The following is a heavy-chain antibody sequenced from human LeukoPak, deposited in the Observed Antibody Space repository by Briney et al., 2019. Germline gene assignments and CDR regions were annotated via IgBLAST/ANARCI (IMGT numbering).Heavy chain of an antibody. CDR1: GFTFSSYS. CDR2: IISNGGST. V-gene: IGHV3-64*01. Sequence: GRSLSLSCAPSGFTFSSYSMHWVRQPPGKGLEYLSAIISNGGSTYYANSVKGRFTISRDNSKNTLYIQMGSLRAEDTAVYYCARDLLQYDILTGQSFFAYWGQGTLVTVSS. CDR3: ARDLLQYDILTGQSFFAY. D-gene: IGHD3-9*01. J-gene: IGHJ4*02.